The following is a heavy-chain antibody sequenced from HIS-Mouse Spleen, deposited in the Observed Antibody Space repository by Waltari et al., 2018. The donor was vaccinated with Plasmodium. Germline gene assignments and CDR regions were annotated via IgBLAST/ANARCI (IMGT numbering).Heavy chain of an antibody. J-gene: IGHJ2*01. CDR2: RKQDGSEK. D-gene: IGHD6-13*01. CDR1: GFPFSSYW. CDR3: ASSWYWYFDL. V-gene: IGHV3-7*01. Sequence: EVQLVESGGGLVQPGGSLRLSCAASGFPFSSYWVSWGRQAPGKGLEWVANRKQDGSEKYYVDSVKGRFTISRDNAKNSLYLQMNSLRAEDTAVYYCASSWYWYFDLWGRGTLVTVSS.